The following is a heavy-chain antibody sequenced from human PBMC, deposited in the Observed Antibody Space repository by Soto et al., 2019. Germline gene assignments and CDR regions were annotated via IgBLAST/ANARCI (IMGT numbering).Heavy chain of an antibody. Sequence: QVQLVQSGAEVKKPGASVKVSCKASGYTFTGYYMHWVRQAPGQGLEWMGWINPNSGGTNYAQKFQGWVTMTRDTSISTAYMELSRLRSDDTAVYYCARFTMARGGELGMDVWGQGTTVTVSS. CDR1: GYTFTGYY. CDR3: ARFTMARGGELGMDV. V-gene: IGHV1-2*04. J-gene: IGHJ6*02. CDR2: INPNSGGT. D-gene: IGHD3-10*01.